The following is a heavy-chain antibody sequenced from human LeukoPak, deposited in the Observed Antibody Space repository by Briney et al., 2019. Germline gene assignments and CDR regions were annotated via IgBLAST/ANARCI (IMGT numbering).Heavy chain of an antibody. V-gene: IGHV3-21*01. CDR3: ANENGGPDY. Sequence: TPGGSLRLSCAASGFTFSSYNMNWVRQAPGKGLEWVSSITSGSSYIYYADSVKGRFTISRDNSKNTLYLQMSSVRAEDTAVYYCANENGGPDYWGQGTLVTVSS. D-gene: IGHD3-10*01. J-gene: IGHJ4*02. CDR2: ITSGSSYI. CDR1: GFTFSSYN.